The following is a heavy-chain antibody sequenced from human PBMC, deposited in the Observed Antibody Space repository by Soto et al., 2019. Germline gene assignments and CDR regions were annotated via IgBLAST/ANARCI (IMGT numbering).Heavy chain of an antibody. CDR3: ARDPGRSSNRGRDWEVADGDYYRIDV. CDR2: IIPIFDTA. J-gene: IGHJ6*02. CDR1: GGTFSSYG. D-gene: IGHD2-2*01. Sequence: QVQLVQSGAEVKKPGSSVKVSCKASGGTFSSYGISWVRQAPGQGLEWMGGIIPIFDTAKYAQKFQGRVTITADKSTSTAYIVVSSLRSTDTAVYYCARDPGRSSNRGRDWEVADGDYYRIDVWGQGTTVTV. V-gene: IGHV1-69*06.